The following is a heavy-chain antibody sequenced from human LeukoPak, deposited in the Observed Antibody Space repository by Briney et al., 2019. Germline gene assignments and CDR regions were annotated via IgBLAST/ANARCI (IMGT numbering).Heavy chain of an antibody. V-gene: IGHV3-15*01. CDR2: IKRKGDDGTI. CDR3: TAGTGRSDFDY. J-gene: IGHJ4*02. D-gene: IGHD3/OR15-3a*01. Sequence: YPGGSLRLSCAASGFTFSNAWMSWVRQARGKGLEWVGRIKRKGDDGTIDYAARVKGKLTISRDDSKNTLYLQMNSLKSEDTAVYYCTAGTGRSDFDYWGQGTLVTVSS. CDR1: GFTFSNAW.